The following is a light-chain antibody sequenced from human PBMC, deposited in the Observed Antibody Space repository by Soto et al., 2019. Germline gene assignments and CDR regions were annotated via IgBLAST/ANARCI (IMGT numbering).Light chain of an antibody. Sequence: SYELTQPPSVSVSPGQTASITCSGDKLGTKYACWYQQKPGQSPVLVIYQDTKRPSGIPERFAGSNSGNTATLTISGTQAMDEADYYCQAWDRSTVVFGGGTKLTV. CDR3: QAWDRSTVV. CDR1: KLGTKY. CDR2: QDT. V-gene: IGLV3-1*01. J-gene: IGLJ2*01.